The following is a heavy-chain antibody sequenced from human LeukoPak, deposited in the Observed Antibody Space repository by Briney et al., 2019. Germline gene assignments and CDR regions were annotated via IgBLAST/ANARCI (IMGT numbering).Heavy chain of an antibody. V-gene: IGHV3-72*01. J-gene: IGHJ4*02. Sequence: GGSLRLSCAASGFTFSDHYMDWVRQAPGKGLEWVGRTRNKANSYTTEYAASVKGRFTISRDDSKNSLYLQMNSLKTEDTAVYHYARGEQQWLVSDYWGQGTLVTVSS. CDR2: TRNKANSYTT. CDR1: GFTFSDHY. D-gene: IGHD6-19*01. CDR3: ARGEQQWLVSDY.